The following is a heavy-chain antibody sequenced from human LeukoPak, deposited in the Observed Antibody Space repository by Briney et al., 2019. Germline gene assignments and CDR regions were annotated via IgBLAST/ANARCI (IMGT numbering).Heavy chain of an antibody. CDR3: VKAESITAIQRPFDY. D-gene: IGHD1-20*01. Sequence: GGSLRLSCATSGFTFSSYAMHWVRQTPGKGLEWVALTWFGGSSEYYADSVKGRFTISRDNSKNTLYLQMSSLRAEDTAVYFCVKAESITAIQRPFDYWGQGTLVTVSS. CDR1: GFTFSSYA. CDR2: TWFGGSSE. V-gene: IGHV3-33*06. J-gene: IGHJ4*02.